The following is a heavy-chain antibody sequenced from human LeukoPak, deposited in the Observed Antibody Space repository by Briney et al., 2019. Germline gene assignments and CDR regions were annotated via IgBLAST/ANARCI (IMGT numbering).Heavy chain of an antibody. J-gene: IGHJ4*02. CDR2: IYYSGST. V-gene: IGHV4-61*01. Sequence: PSETLSLTCTVSGGSVSSGSYYWSWIRQPPGKGLEWIGYIYYSGSTNYNPSLKSRITISVDTSKNQFSLKLSSVTAADTAVYYCARNGGNSDFDYWGQGTLVTVSS. D-gene: IGHD4-23*01. CDR3: ARNGGNSDFDY. CDR1: GGSVSSGSYY.